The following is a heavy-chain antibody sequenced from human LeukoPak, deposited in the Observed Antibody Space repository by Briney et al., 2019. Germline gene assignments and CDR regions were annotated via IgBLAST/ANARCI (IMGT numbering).Heavy chain of an antibody. CDR3: ARNGAGWYFDF. CDR1: GGSISSRTW. Sequence: SGTLSLTCAVSGGSISSRTWWSWVRQPPRKGLEWMGEIYQSGSTNYNPSLKSRVTISVDKSKNQFSLNLTSVTAADTAVYYCARNGAGWYFDFWGQGTLVTVSS. CDR2: IYQSGST. V-gene: IGHV4-4*02. J-gene: IGHJ4*02. D-gene: IGHD1-1*01.